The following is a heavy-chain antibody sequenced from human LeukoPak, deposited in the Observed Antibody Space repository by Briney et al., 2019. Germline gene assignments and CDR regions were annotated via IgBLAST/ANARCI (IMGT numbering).Heavy chain of an antibody. CDR2: IYYSGST. J-gene: IGHJ4*02. CDR1: GGSISSGGYY. Sequence: SETLSLTCTVSGGSISSGGYYWSWIRQHPGKGLEWIGYIYYSGSTYYSPSLKSRVTISVDTSKNQFSLKLSSVTAADTAVYYCARSDYGSGSYPFDYWGQGTLVTVSS. D-gene: IGHD3-10*01. CDR3: ARSDYGSGSYPFDY. V-gene: IGHV4-31*03.